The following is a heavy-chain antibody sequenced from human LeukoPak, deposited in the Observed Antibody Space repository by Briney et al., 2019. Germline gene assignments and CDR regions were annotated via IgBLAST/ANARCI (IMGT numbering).Heavy chain of an antibody. J-gene: IGHJ3*02. D-gene: IGHD3-10*02. CDR3: AKDKLSGDHDAFDI. Sequence: GGSLRLSCAATGFTFSNHGMHWVRQAPGKGLEWVTVIRYDGSNKYYADSVKGRFSISRDNSKSTLYLQMNSLRPEDTAVYYCAKDKLSGDHDAFDIWGLGTMVTVSS. CDR1: GFTFSNHG. V-gene: IGHV3-30*02. CDR2: IRYDGSNK.